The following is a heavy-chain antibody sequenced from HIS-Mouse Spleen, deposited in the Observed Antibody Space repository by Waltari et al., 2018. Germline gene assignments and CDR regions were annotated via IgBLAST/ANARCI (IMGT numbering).Heavy chain of an antibody. J-gene: IGHJ1*01. Sequence: LQLQESGPGLVKPSETLSLTCTVSGGSISSSSYYWGWVRQAPGKGLEWVSAMSGSGGSTYYADSVKGRFTISRDNSKNTLYLQMNSLRAEDTAVYYCAVRGWYGAYFQHWGQGTLVTVSS. V-gene: IGHV3-23*01. D-gene: IGHD6-19*01. CDR1: GGSISSSSYY. CDR3: AVRGWYGAYFQH. CDR2: MSGSGGST.